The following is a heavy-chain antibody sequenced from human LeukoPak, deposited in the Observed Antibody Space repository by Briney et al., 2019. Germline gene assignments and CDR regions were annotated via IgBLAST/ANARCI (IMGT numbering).Heavy chain of an antibody. D-gene: IGHD3-3*01. V-gene: IGHV1-18*01. Sequence: ASVKVSCKASGYTFKKYGINWVRQAPGQGLEWLGWITPHNHNAIYAQKLQGRVTMTTDTSTSTAYMDLRSLGSDDTAVYYCARFSIPYDLYYYYYMDVWGKGTTVTVSS. CDR1: GYTFKKYG. J-gene: IGHJ6*03. CDR2: ITPHNHNA. CDR3: ARFSIPYDLYYYYYMDV.